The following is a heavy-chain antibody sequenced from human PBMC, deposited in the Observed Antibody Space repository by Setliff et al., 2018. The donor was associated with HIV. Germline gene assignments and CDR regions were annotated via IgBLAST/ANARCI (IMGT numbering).Heavy chain of an antibody. J-gene: IGHJ1*01. D-gene: IGHD6-6*01. V-gene: IGHV1-46*01. CDR3: ARDPAPSSSASYFQH. Sequence: ASVTVSCKASGYTFTSYYMHWGRQAPGQGLEWMGIIKPSSGSTTYAQKFQGRVTMTRDTSTSTVYMELSSLRAEDTAVYYCARDPAPSSSASYFQHWGQGTPVTVSS. CDR2: IKPSSGST. CDR1: GYTFTSYY.